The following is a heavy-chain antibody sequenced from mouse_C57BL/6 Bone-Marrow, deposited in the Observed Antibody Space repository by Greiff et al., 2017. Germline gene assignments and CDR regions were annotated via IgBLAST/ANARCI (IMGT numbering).Heavy chain of an antibody. J-gene: IGHJ4*01. CDR1: GFTFSDYG. V-gene: IGHV5-17*01. CDR2: ISSGSSTI. CDR3: AIWVRRRAMDY. D-gene: IGHD2-14*01. Sequence: DVKLVESGGGLVQPGGSLKLSCAASGFTFSDYGMHWVRQAPEKGLEWVAYISSGSSTIYYADTVKGRFTISRDNAKNTLFLQMTSLRSEDTAMYYCAIWVRRRAMDYWGQGTSVTVSS.